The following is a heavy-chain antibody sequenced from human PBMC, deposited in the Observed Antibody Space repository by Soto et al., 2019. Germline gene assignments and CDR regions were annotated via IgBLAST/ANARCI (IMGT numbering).Heavy chain of an antibody. J-gene: IGHJ4*02. Sequence: QVQLVQSGAEVKKPGSSVKVSCKASGGTFSSYAISWVRQAPGQGLEWMGGIIPIFGTANDAQKFQGRVTMTADESTSTADMELSSLRSEDTAVDYGARGRYYDSSGYDYEYWGQGTLVTVSS. CDR2: IIPIFGTA. CDR3: ARGRYYDSSGYDYEY. V-gene: IGHV1-69*01. D-gene: IGHD3-22*01. CDR1: GGTFSSYA.